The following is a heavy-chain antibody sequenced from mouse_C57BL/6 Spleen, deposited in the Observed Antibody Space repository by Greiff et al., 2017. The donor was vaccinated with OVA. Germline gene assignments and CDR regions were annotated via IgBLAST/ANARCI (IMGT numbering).Heavy chain of an antibody. D-gene: IGHD2-4*01. V-gene: IGHV1-26*01. Sequence: EVQLQQSGPELVKPGASVKISCKASGYTFTDYYMNWVKQSQGKSLEWIGDINPNNGGTSYTQKFKGKATLTVDKSSSTAYMELRSLTYEDSAGYYCARGDYDEDWGQGTLVTVSA. CDR3: ARGDYDED. CDR2: INPNNGGT. CDR1: GYTFTDYY. J-gene: IGHJ3*01.